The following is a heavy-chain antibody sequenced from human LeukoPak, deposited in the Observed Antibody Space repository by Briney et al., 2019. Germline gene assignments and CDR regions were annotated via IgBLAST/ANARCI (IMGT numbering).Heavy chain of an antibody. D-gene: IGHD6-13*01. J-gene: IGHJ3*02. CDR1: GFTFSNYA. CDR3: ARDPWYSVFDI. CDR2: ISSTSGYI. Sequence: GGSLRLSCAASGFTFSNYAMSWVRQAPGKGLEWVSSISSTSGYIYYADSVKGRFTISRDNAKNTLYLQMNSLRAEDTAVYYCARDPWYSVFDIWGQGTMVTVSS. V-gene: IGHV3-21*01.